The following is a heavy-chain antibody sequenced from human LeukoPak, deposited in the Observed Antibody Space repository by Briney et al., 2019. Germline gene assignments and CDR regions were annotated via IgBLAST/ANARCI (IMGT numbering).Heavy chain of an antibody. Sequence: GGSLRLSCAASGFTFSSYGMTWVRQAPGKGLEWVSTFGASGNTYYADSVKGRFTISRDNAKNSLYLQMNSLRDEDTAVYYCARDWTTMVTAGGKRDYWGQGTLVTVSS. D-gene: IGHD4-23*01. J-gene: IGHJ4*02. CDR2: FGASGNT. CDR3: ARDWTTMVTAGGKRDY. V-gene: IGHV3-23*01. CDR1: GFTFSSYG.